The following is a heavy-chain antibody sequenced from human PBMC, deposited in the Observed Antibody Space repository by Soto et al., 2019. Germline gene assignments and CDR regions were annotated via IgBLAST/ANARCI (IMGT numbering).Heavy chain of an antibody. J-gene: IGHJ6*02. CDR3: ASHMGDSSGYPSTYYYYGMDV. Sequence: PGGSLRLSCAASGFTFSSYGMHWVRQAPGKGLERVAVIWYDGSNKYYADSVKGRFTISRDNSKNTLYLQMNSLRAEDTAVYYCASHMGDSSGYPSTYYYYGMDVWGQGTTVTVSS. CDR1: GFTFSSYG. D-gene: IGHD3-22*01. V-gene: IGHV3-33*01. CDR2: IWYDGSNK.